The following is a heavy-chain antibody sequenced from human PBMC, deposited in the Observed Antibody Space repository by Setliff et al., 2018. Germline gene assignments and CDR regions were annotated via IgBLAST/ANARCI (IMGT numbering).Heavy chain of an antibody. Sequence: SETLSLTCTVSGGSISSGSYYWSWIRQPAGKGLEWIGHIYSSGSTNYNPSLKSRVTISVDRSKNQFSLKLSSVIAADTAVYYCARDLYSSSSGSYYDFDSWGQGTLVTVSS. CDR2: IYSSGST. D-gene: IGHD3-10*01. CDR1: GGSISSGSYY. J-gene: IGHJ4*02. CDR3: ARDLYSSSSGSYYDFDS. V-gene: IGHV4-61*09.